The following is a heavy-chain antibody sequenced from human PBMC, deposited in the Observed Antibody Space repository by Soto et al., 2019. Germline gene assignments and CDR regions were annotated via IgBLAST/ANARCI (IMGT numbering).Heavy chain of an antibody. CDR2: MSYDGSNE. CDR3: AKGVTDRGANA. CDR1: GVTFSRYA. Sequence: PGGSLRLSCAASGVTFSRYAMSWVRQAPGKGLEWVAIMSYDGSNEYYVDSVKGRFTISRDNSKGILHLQMNSLRAEDTAIYHCAKGVTDRGANAWGQGTVVTVSS. J-gene: IGHJ5*02. D-gene: IGHD2-8*01. V-gene: IGHV3-30-3*01.